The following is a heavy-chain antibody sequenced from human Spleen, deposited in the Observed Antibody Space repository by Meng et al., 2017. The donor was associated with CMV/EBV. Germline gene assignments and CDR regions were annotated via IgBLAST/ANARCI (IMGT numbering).Heavy chain of an antibody. CDR2: IYYSGST. Sequence: SETLSLTCTVSGGSVSSGSYYWSWIRQPPGKGLEWIGYIYYSGSTNYNPSLKSRVTISVDTSKNQFSLKLSSVTAADTAVYYCARRGSSSYGYWGQGTLVTVSS. V-gene: IGHV4-61*01. CDR3: ARRGSSSYGY. D-gene: IGHD6-6*01. J-gene: IGHJ4*02. CDR1: GGSVSSGSYY.